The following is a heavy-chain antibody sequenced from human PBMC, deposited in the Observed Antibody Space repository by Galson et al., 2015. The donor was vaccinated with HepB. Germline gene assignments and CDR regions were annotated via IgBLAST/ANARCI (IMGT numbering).Heavy chain of an antibody. CDR1: GFTFSRYA. CDR3: AKDGIMVANNPYQLHF. J-gene: IGHJ4*02. CDR2: ITSSGGKA. D-gene: IGHD2-15*01. V-gene: IGHV3-23*01. Sequence: SLRLSCAASGFTFSRYAVTWVRQAPGKGLEWVSSITSSGGKAYYTDSVKGRFTISRDNSRNTVLLQLNSLRAEDTAVYYCAKDGIMVANNPYQLHFWGQGTLVSVSS.